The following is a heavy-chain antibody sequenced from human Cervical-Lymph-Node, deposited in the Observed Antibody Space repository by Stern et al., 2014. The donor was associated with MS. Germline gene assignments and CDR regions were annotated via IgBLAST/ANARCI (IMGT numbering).Heavy chain of an antibody. CDR1: GYTFTSYG. D-gene: IGHD2-2*01. CDR3: ARDPGYCSSTSCAREDY. CDR2: ISAYHGNT. Sequence: QMQLVQSGAEVKKPGASVKVSCKASGYTFTSYGISWVRQAPGQGLEWMGWISAYHGNTNYAQKLQGRVTMTTDTSTSTAYMELRSLRSDDTAVYYCARDPGYCSSTSCAREDYWGQGTLVTVSS. V-gene: IGHV1-18*01. J-gene: IGHJ4*02.